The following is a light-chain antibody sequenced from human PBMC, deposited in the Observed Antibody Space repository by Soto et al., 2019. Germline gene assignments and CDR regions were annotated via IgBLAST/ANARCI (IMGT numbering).Light chain of an antibody. CDR3: YSYAGENLYV. V-gene: IGLV2-23*01. J-gene: IGLJ1*01. CDR1: SSDVGSYNL. Sequence: QSVLTQPASVSASPGQSITIPCTGTSSDVGSYNLVSWFQQHPGKVPKPLIYEGTKRPSGLSDRFSGSKSGTTASLTISGLQAEDEAHYYCYSYAGENLYVFGTGTKVTVL. CDR2: EGT.